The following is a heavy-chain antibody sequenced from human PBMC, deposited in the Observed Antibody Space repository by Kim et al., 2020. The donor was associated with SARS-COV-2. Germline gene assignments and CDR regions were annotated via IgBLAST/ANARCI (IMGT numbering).Heavy chain of an antibody. Sequence: GGSLRLSCAASGFTFSSYGMHWVRQAPGKGLEWVAVIWYDGSNKYYADSVKGRFTISRDNSKNTLYLQINSLRAEDTAVYYCARGRDFDWLLLTHWGQGTLVTVSS. J-gene: IGHJ4*02. CDR1: GFTFSSYG. CDR3: ARGRDFDWLLLTH. CDR2: IWYDGSNK. D-gene: IGHD3-9*01. V-gene: IGHV3-33*01.